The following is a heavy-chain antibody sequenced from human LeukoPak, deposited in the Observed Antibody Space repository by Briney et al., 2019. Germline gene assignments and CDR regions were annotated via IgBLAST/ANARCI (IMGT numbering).Heavy chain of an antibody. D-gene: IGHD5-18*01. CDR3: AQDRAYIQFYF. V-gene: IGHV3-23*01. CDR2: ISGSGGST. Sequence: GGSLRLSCAASGFTFSSYGISWVRQAPGKGLEWVSAISGSGGSTYYADSVKGRFTISRDNSKNTVYLQVNSLRAEDTALYYCAQDRAYIQFYFWGQGTLVTVSS. J-gene: IGHJ4*02. CDR1: GFTFSSYG.